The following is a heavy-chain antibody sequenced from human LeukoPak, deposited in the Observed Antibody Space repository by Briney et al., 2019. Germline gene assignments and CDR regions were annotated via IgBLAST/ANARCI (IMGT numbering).Heavy chain of an antibody. Sequence: SETLSLTCTVSGGSISSHYWSWIRQPPGEGLEWIGYIYYSGSTNYNPSLKSRVTISVDTSKNQFSLKLSSVTAADTAVYYCARAGYSSGSDYWGQGTLVTVSS. D-gene: IGHD6-19*01. J-gene: IGHJ4*02. CDR2: IYYSGST. CDR1: GGSISSHY. V-gene: IGHV4-59*11. CDR3: ARAGYSSGSDY.